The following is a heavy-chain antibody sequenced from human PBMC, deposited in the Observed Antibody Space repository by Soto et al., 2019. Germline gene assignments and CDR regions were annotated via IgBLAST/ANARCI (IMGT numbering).Heavy chain of an antibody. CDR3: ARDRRYYDSSGYFDL. J-gene: IGHJ2*01. CDR1: GGTFSSYA. CDR2: IIPIFGTA. D-gene: IGHD3-22*01. V-gene: IGHV1-69*12. Sequence: QVQLVQSGAEVKKPGYSVKVSCKASGGTFSSYAISWVRQAPGQGLEWMGGIIPIFGTANYSQTFQGRVTITADESTSTAYMELSSLRSEDKAVDYCARDRRYYDSSGYFDLWGRGTLVTVSS.